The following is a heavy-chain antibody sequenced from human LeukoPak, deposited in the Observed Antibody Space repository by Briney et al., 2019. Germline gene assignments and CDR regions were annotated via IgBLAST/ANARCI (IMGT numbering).Heavy chain of an antibody. CDR3: ARARIAPLHP. J-gene: IGHJ5*02. CDR2: IYTSGST. Sequence: HSENLSLTCTVSGGSISSGSYYWSWIRQPAGKGLEWIGRIYTSGSTNYNPSLKSRVTISVDTSKNQFSLKLSSVTAADTAVYYCARARIAPLHPWGQGTLVTVSS. D-gene: IGHD6-13*01. CDR1: GGSISSGSYY. V-gene: IGHV4-61*02.